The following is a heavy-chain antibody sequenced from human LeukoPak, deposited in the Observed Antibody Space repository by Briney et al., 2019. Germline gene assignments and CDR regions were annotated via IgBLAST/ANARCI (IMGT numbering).Heavy chain of an antibody. CDR3: AGYSGSSRSFDY. CDR2: IYYSGST. J-gene: IGHJ4*02. D-gene: IGHD1-26*01. V-gene: IGHV4-59*01. Sequence: SETLSLTCTVSGGSISSYYWSWIRQPPGKGLEWIGYIYYSGSTNYNPSLKSRVTISVDTSKNQFSLKLSSVTAADTAVYYCAGYSGSSRSFDYWGQGTLVTVS. CDR1: GGSISSYY.